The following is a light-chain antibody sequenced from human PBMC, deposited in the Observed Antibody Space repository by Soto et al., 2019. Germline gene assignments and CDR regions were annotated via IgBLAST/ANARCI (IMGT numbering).Light chain of an antibody. CDR1: QSVSGW. Sequence: DIQMTQSPSTLSASVGDTVTVTCRASQSVSGWLAWYQQKPGEAPKLLIYDASALPRGVPSRFSGSGSGTKFTLAIASLQPDDFATYSFQQYATFSGTFGPGTKVDIK. J-gene: IGKJ1*01. V-gene: IGKV1-5*01. CDR3: QQYATFSGT. CDR2: DAS.